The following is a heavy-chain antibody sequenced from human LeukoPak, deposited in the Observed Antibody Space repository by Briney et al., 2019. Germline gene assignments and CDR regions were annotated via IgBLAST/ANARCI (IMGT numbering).Heavy chain of an antibody. CDR3: ASQDETYYYDSSGYFLVY. D-gene: IGHD3-22*01. CDR2: IIPIFGTA. V-gene: IGHV1-69*13. J-gene: IGHJ4*02. Sequence: SVKVSCKDSGGTFSSYAISWVRQAPGQGLEWMGGIIPIFGTANYAQKFQGRVTITADESTSTAYMELSSLRSEDTAVYYCASQDETYYYDSSGYFLVYWGQGTLVTVSS. CDR1: GGTFSSYA.